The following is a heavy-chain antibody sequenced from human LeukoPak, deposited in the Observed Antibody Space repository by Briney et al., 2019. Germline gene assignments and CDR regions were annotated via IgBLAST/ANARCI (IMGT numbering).Heavy chain of an antibody. CDR2: ISYDVSNK. D-gene: IGHD3-16*02. J-gene: IGHJ4*02. V-gene: IGHV3-30-3*01. Sequence: GRSLRLSCAASGFTFSSYAMHWVRQAPGKGLEWVAVISYDVSNKYYADSVKGRFTISRDNSKNTLYLQMNSLRAEDTAVYYCAREIMITFGGVIAMDYWGQGTLVTVSS. CDR1: GFTFSSYA. CDR3: AREIMITFGGVIAMDY.